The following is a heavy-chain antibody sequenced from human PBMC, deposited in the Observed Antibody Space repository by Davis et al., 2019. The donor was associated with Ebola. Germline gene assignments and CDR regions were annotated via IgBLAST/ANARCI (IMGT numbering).Heavy chain of an antibody. D-gene: IGHD3-9*01. J-gene: IGHJ4*02. V-gene: IGHV1-69*13. CDR3: ARDFDGGNYYFDY. CDR2: IIPIFDTP. Sequence: SVKVSCKTSGGSFGSHPISWVRQAPRQGLERMGGIIPIFDTPHHAQKFQGRITITADASTSTAYMELSSLRSEDTATYFCARDFDGGNYYFDYWGPGTPVTVSS. CDR1: GGSFGSHP.